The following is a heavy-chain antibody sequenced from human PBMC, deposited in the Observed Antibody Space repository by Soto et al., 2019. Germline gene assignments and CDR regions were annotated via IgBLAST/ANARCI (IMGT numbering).Heavy chain of an antibody. CDR2: LWNDGTKK. V-gene: IGHV3-33*01. CDR1: GFTFNSYG. J-gene: IGHJ5*02. CDR3: ARDSTIYYNWLDP. Sequence: QVQLVESGGGVVQPGRSLRLSCAASGFTFNSYGMQWVRQAPGKGLEWVALLWNDGTKKYYADSVKGRFTISRDNSKNTLYLEMNSLTAEDTAVYYCARDSTIYYNWLDPWGQGTLVIVSS. D-gene: IGHD2-2*01.